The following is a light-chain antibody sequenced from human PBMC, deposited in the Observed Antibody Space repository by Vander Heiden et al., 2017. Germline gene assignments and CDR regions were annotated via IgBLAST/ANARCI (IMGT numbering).Light chain of an antibody. Sequence: SQSISSWLAWYQQKPGKAPKLLIYKASSLESGVPSRFSGSGSGPEFTLTISSLQPDDFATYYCQQYNSYPYTFGQGTKLEIK. CDR3: QQYNSYPYT. CDR1: QSISSW. V-gene: IGKV1-5*03. CDR2: KAS. J-gene: IGKJ2*01.